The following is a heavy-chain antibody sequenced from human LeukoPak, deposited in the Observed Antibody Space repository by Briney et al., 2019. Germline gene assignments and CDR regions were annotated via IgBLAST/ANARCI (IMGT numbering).Heavy chain of an antibody. V-gene: IGHV3-21*01. Sequence: GGSLRLSCAASGFTFSSYSMNWVRQAPGKGLEWVSSISSSSSYIYYADSVKGRFTISRDNAKNSLYLQMNSLRAEDTAVYYCARIRAIAVAGTPSYGVDVWGQGTTVTVSS. CDR3: ARIRAIAVAGTPSYGVDV. D-gene: IGHD6-19*01. CDR1: GFTFSSYS. J-gene: IGHJ6*02. CDR2: ISSSSSYI.